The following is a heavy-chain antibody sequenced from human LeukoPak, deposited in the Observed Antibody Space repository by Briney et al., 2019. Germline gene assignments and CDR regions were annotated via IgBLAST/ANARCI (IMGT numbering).Heavy chain of an antibody. CDR3: AREIEDKYNWNDY. Sequence: GGSLRLSCAASGFTFSSYAMSWVRQAPGKGLEWVSGISGSGDNTYYADSVKGRFTISRDNAKNSLYLQMNSLRAEDTAVYYCAREIEDKYNWNDYWGQGTLVTVSS. J-gene: IGHJ4*02. CDR1: GFTFSSYA. D-gene: IGHD1-20*01. CDR2: ISGSGDNT. V-gene: IGHV3-23*01.